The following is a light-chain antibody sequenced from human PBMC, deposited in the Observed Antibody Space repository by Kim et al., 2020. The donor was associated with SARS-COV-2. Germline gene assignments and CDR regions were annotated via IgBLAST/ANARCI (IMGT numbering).Light chain of an antibody. CDR2: DVT. J-gene: IGLJ3*02. CDR3: CSYAGTSTSMFSYTSV. CDR1: SSDVGGYNY. Sequence: QSALTQPRSVSGSPGQSVTISCTGTSSDVGGYNYVSWYQQHPGKAPKLMIYDVTERPSGVPDRFSGSKSGNTASLTISGLQAEDEADYYCCSYAGTSTSMFSYTSVFGGGTKVTVL. V-gene: IGLV2-11*01.